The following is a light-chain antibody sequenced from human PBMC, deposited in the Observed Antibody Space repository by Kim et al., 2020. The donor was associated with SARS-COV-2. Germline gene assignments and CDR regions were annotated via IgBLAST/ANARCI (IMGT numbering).Light chain of an antibody. Sequence: QAGLTQPPSVSKALRETATLTCTGNSNNVGNEGAIWLQQRQGHSPKVLSDRDNNRPSRISERFSASRSGDIASLTITGLQPEDETDYYCSAWDSSLNVVLFGGGTQLTVL. CDR2: RDN. V-gene: IGLV10-54*01. CDR1: SNNVGNEG. J-gene: IGLJ2*01. CDR3: SAWDSSLNVVL.